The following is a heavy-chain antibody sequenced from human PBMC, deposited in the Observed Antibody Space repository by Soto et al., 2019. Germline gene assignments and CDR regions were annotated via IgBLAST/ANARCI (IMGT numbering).Heavy chain of an antibody. CDR3: ARLWFGELLTYYYGMDV. J-gene: IGHJ6*02. Sequence: SETLSLNCAVSGGSFSGYYWSWIRQPPGKGLEWSGEINHSGSTNYNPSLKSRVTISVDTSKNQFSLKLSSVTAADTAVYYCARLWFGELLTYYYGMDVWGQGTTVTVSS. CDR2: INHSGST. CDR1: GGSFSGYY. D-gene: IGHD3-10*01. V-gene: IGHV4-34*01.